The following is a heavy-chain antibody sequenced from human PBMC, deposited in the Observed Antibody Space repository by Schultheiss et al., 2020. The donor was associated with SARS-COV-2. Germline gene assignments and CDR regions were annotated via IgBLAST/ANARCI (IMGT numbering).Heavy chain of an antibody. CDR1: RYTFTKYF. Sequence: SVKVSCKASRYTFTKYFTQWVRQGPGQGLEWMGGINLIFGRTHYAQEFQGRVTLSADESTGTAYMELSSLRSGDTAVYYCARANYGMDVWGQGTTVTVSS. CDR3: ARANYGMDV. J-gene: IGHJ6*02. CDR2: INLIFGRT. V-gene: IGHV1-69*13.